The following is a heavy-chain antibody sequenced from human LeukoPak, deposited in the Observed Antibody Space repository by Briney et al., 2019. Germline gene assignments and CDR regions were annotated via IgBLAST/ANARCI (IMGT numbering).Heavy chain of an antibody. CDR2: LVPIFGTA. CDR3: ARVRYYDILTGYQSVWFDP. Sequence: ASVKVSCKASGGTFSSYAISWVRQAPGQGLEWMGGLVPIFGTANYAQKFQGRVTITADESTSTAYMELSSLRSEDTAVYYCARVRYYDILTGYQSVWFDPWGQGTLVTVSS. CDR1: GGTFSSYA. J-gene: IGHJ5*02. V-gene: IGHV1-69*01. D-gene: IGHD3-9*01.